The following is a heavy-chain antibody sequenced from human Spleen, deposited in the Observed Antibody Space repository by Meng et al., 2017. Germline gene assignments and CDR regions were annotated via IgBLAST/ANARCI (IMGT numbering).Heavy chain of an antibody. CDR2: INPKSGDT. CDR3: ARDEDISAAGKLFGDY. Sequence: QVQLVQSGAEVKTPGASVKVSCKSSGYTFPDYYLHWVRRAPGQGLEWMGRINPKSGDTHYAQKFQGRVTMTGDTSISTAYMELSGLRSDDTAMYYCARDEDISAAGKLFGDYWGQGTLVTVSS. CDR1: GYTFPDYY. V-gene: IGHV1-2*06. D-gene: IGHD6-13*01. J-gene: IGHJ4*02.